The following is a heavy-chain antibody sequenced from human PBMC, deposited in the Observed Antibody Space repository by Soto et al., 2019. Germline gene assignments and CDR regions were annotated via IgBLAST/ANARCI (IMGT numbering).Heavy chain of an antibody. CDR1: GLTFNIYT. J-gene: IGHJ2*01. Sequence: EVQLLESGGGLLQPGGSLRLACEASGLTFNIYTMGWVRQAPGKGLEWVSAIVARGINTYYADSVKGRFTISRDNSKDTFYLQMNSLRAQDTAVYYCAKGLRGPEAGTWYFDLWGRGTLVAVSS. CDR2: IVARGINT. D-gene: IGHD6-13*01. CDR3: AKGLRGPEAGTWYFDL. V-gene: IGHV3-23*01.